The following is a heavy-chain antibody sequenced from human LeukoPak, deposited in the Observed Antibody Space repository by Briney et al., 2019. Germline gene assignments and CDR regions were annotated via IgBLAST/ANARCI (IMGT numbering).Heavy chain of an antibody. J-gene: IGHJ4*02. D-gene: IGHD3-22*01. V-gene: IGHV4-61*02. Sequence: SETLSLTCTVSGGSISSSSYYWSWIRQPAGKGLEWIGRIDTSGSTNYNPSLKSRVTISVDTSKNHFSLKLSSVTAADTAVYYCARAPHFFDTSGSRYYFDYWGQGALVTVSS. CDR2: IDTSGST. CDR3: ARAPHFFDTSGSRYYFDY. CDR1: GGSISSSSYY.